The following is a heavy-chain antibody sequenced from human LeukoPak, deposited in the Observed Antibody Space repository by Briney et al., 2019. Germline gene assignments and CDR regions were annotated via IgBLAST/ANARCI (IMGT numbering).Heavy chain of an antibody. CDR3: AREVNDILTGYSPDY. CDR2: IYHSGST. CDR1: GGSISSYY. V-gene: IGHV4-59*12. D-gene: IGHD3-9*01. J-gene: IGHJ4*02. Sequence: PSETLSLTCTVSGGSISSYYWSWIRQPPGKGLEWIGSIYHSGSTYYNPSLKSRVTISVDTSKNQFSLKLSSVTAADTAVYYCAREVNDILTGYSPDYWGQGTLVTVSS.